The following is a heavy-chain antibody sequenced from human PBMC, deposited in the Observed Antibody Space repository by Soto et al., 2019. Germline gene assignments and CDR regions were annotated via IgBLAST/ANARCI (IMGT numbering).Heavy chain of an antibody. Sequence: LETLSHTRAVYGGSCSGYYWIWIRQPTEKGLEWIEEIHHSGSTNYSPPRKSLVTISVDTSKNHFSLNLSSVTAADTAVYYCASWHMDVWSGYPYYMDVWGKGTTVTVS. D-gene: IGHD3-3*01. CDR2: IHHSGST. CDR1: GGSCSGYY. J-gene: IGHJ6*03. V-gene: IGHV4-34*01. CDR3: ASWHMDVWSGYPYYMDV.